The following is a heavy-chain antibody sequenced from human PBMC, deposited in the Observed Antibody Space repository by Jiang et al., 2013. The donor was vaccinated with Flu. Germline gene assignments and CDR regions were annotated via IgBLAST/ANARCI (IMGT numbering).Heavy chain of an antibody. Sequence: VQLLESGGGVVQPGRSLRLSCAASGFTFSSYAMHWVRQAPGKGLEWVAVISYDGSNKYYADSVKGRFTISRDNSKNTLYLQMNSLRAEDTAVYYCARDKYQLLYSMGAFDIWAKGQ. CDR1: GFTFSSYA. CDR3: ARDKYQLLYSMGAFDI. V-gene: IGHV3-30-3*01. J-gene: IGHJ3*02. D-gene: IGHD2-2*02. CDR2: ISYDGSNK.